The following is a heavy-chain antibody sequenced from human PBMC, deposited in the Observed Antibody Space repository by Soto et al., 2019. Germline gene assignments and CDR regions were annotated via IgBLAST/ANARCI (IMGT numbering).Heavy chain of an antibody. CDR3: ARRGFGPLHGLVDV. D-gene: IGHD3-10*01. CDR2: VHHSWGS. Sequence: QVQLQESGPGLVKPSETMSLSCTVSGGSISSYYWSWFRQSPGKRMEWIGYVHHSWGSSYNPSLQGAVAISLDTAKRQSSLQFTSVTATDPAVYCCARRGFGPLHGLVDVWGQGTTVTVSS. CDR1: GGSISSYY. V-gene: IGHV4-59*08. J-gene: IGHJ6*02.